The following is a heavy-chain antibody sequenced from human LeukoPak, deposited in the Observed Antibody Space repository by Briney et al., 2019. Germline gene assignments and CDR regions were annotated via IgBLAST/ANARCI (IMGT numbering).Heavy chain of an antibody. J-gene: IGHJ4*02. CDR3: AGDSVTGTLDY. CDR2: IYSGGST. Sequence: GGSLRLSCAASGFTVSSNYMSWVRQAPGKGLEWVSVIYSGGSTYYADSVKGRFTISRDNSKNTLYLRMNSLRAEDTAVYYCAGDSVTGTLDYWGQGTLVTVSS. CDR1: GFTVSSNY. D-gene: IGHD1-20*01. V-gene: IGHV3-66*02.